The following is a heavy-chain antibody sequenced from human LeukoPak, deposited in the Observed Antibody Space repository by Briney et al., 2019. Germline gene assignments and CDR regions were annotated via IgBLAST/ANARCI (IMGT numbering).Heavy chain of an antibody. D-gene: IGHD3-9*01. CDR3: ARHLVGHYDILTGYRPPSWFDP. CDR1: GGSISSSSYY. CDR2: IYYSGST. V-gene: IGHV4-39*01. J-gene: IGHJ5*02. Sequence: SETLPLTCTVSGGSISSSSYYWGWIRQPPGKGLEWIGSIYYSGSTYYNPSLKSRVTISVDTSKNQFSLKLSSVTAADTAVYYCARHLVGHYDILTGYRPPSWFDPWGQRTLVTVSS.